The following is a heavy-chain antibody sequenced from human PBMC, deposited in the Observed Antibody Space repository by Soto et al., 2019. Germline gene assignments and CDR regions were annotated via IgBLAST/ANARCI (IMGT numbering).Heavy chain of an antibody. Sequence: SETLSLTCTVSGGSISSSSYYWGWIRQPPGKGLEWIGSIYYSGSTYYNPSLKSRVTISVDTSKNQFSLKLSSVTAADTAVYYCARRTRGYGGYDGYWGQGTLVTVSS. J-gene: IGHJ4*02. D-gene: IGHD5-12*01. CDR2: IYYSGST. CDR1: GGSISSSSYY. CDR3: ARRTRGYGGYDGY. V-gene: IGHV4-39*01.